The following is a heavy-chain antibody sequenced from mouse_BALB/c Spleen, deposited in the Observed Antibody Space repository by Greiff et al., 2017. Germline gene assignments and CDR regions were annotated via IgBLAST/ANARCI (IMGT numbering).Heavy chain of an antibody. J-gene: IGHJ4*01. CDR1: GFSLTDYG. CDR2: IWGDGST. Sequence: QVQLKESGPGLVAPSQSLSITCTVSGFSLTDYGVSWIRQPPGKGLEWLGMIWGDGSTDYNSALKSRLSISKDNSKSQVFLKMNSLQTDDTARYYCAILGYAMDYWGQGTSVTVSS. CDR3: AILGYAMDY. V-gene: IGHV2-6-7*01.